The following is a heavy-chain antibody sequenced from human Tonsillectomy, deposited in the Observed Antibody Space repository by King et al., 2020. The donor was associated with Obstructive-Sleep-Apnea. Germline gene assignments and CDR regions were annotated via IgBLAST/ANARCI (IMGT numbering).Heavy chain of an antibody. CDR2: IYHSGST. D-gene: IGHD3-10*01. J-gene: IGHJ4*02. V-gene: IGHV4-30-4*01. CDR1: GCSINSGDYY. CDR3: ARWRGGSGNIDY. Sequence: QLQESGPGLVKPSQTLSLTCTVSGCSINSGDYYWTWIRQPPGKGLEWIGFIYHSGSTYFNPSLRSRVTVSIDTSRNQFSLNLNSVTAADTAVYFCARWRGGSGNIDYWGQGILVTVSS.